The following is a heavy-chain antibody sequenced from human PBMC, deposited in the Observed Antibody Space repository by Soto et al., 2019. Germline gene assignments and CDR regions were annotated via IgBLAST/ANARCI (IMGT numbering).Heavy chain of an antibody. Sequence: QVQLVQSGGEVKKPGASVKVSCKASGIIRNAIHWVRQAPGQRIEWMGWINAGNGNTKYSETFQGRVSFTRDTSPNTLHIELRGLRTEDTAIYYCVTDNPRSSMYCDWFDPWGQGTLVTVSS. CDR1: GIIRNA. D-gene: IGHD2-8*02. V-gene: IGHV1-3*01. CDR3: VTDNPRSSMYCDWFDP. CDR2: INAGNGNT. J-gene: IGHJ5*02.